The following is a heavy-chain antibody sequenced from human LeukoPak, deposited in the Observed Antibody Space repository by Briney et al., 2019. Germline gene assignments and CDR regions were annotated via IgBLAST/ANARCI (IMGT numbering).Heavy chain of an antibody. J-gene: IGHJ4*02. V-gene: IGHV4-31*03. CDR1: GGSISSGGYY. CDR3: AREIALPSGSFHFDY. Sequence: SQTLSLTCTVSGGSISSGGYYWSWIRQHPGKGLEWIGYIYYSRTSHYNPSLRSRVSISVDTSKNQFSLKLSSVTAADTAVYYCAREIALPSGSFHFDYWGQGILVTVSS. D-gene: IGHD3-10*01. CDR2: IYYSRTS.